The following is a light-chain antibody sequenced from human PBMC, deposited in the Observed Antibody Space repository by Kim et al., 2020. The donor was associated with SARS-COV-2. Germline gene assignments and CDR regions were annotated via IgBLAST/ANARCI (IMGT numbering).Light chain of an antibody. Sequence: LSPGERATLSCRASQGVRKYLAWYQQRPGQAPRLLIYDASNRATGIPDRFSGSGSGTDFTLTINSLEPEDCAVYFCQQRIDWPRTFGQGTKVDIK. CDR2: DAS. V-gene: IGKV3-11*01. CDR1: QGVRKY. CDR3: QQRIDWPRT. J-gene: IGKJ1*01.